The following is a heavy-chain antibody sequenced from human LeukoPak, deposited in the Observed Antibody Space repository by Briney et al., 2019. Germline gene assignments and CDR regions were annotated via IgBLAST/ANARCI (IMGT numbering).Heavy chain of an antibody. D-gene: IGHD3-9*01. V-gene: IGHV3-23*01. CDR3: AKEVHDKLEFADY. CDR2: ITSNDGST. Sequence: GGSLRLSCAASGFTFSGYAMTWVRQAPGKGLQWVSAITSNDGSTYYADSVKGRFTISRDNSKNTLYLQMNSLRAEDTAVYYCAKEVHDKLEFADYWGQGTLVTVSS. J-gene: IGHJ4*02. CDR1: GFTFSGYA.